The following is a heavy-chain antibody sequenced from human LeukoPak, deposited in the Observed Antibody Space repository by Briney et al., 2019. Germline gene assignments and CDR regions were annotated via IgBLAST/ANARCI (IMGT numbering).Heavy chain of an antibody. CDR2: IWYDGSNK. D-gene: IGHD6-6*01. V-gene: IGHV3-33*01. J-gene: IGHJ6*02. CDR3: ATSPTKAARPENYYYYGMDV. Sequence: GGSLRLSCAASGFTFSSYGMHWVRQAPGKGLEWVAVIWYDGSNKYYADSVKGRFTISRDNSKNTLYLQMNSLRAEDTAVYYCATSPTKAARPENYYYYGMDVWGQGTTVTVSS. CDR1: GFTFSSYG.